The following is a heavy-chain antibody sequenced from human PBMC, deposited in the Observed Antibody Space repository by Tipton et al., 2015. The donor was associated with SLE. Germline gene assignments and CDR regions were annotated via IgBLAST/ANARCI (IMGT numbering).Heavy chain of an antibody. V-gene: IGHV3-74*01. D-gene: IGHD3-3*01. CDR1: GFIFRNYA. J-gene: IGHJ4*02. Sequence: SLRLSCRVSGFIFRNYAMSWVRQAPGKGLVWVARINGDGSDRNYADSVKGRFTISRDNAKNTLYLEMKSLRAEDTAVYYCASLYYDFWSGSLDYWGQGTLVIVSS. CDR2: INGDGSDR. CDR3: ASLYYDFWSGSLDY.